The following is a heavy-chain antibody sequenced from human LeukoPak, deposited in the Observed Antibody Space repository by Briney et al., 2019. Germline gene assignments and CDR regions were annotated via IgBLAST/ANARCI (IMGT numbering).Heavy chain of an antibody. V-gene: IGHV3-20*04. Sequence: GGSLRLSCAASGFTFDDYAMSWVRQAPGKGLEWVSGIGKNGGNPGYADSVKGRFTISRDNAKNSLYLQMNSLRAEDTALFFCTRDPGTVAIDYWGQGTLVTVSS. J-gene: IGHJ4*02. D-gene: IGHD6-19*01. CDR3: TRDPGTVAIDY. CDR2: IGKNGGNP. CDR1: GFTFDDYA.